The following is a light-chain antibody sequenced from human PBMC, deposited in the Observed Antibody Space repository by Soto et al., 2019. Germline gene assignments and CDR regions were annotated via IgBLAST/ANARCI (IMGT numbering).Light chain of an antibody. V-gene: IGKV1-39*01. CDR3: QQSYSTPVT. CDR2: AAS. CDR1: QSISSY. J-gene: IGKJ5*01. Sequence: DIQMTQSPSSLSASVGDRVTITCRASQSISSYLNWYQQKPGKAPKLLIYAASSLQSGVTSRFSGSGSGTDFTLNISSLQPEDFSTYYCQQSYSTPVTFGQGTRLEMK.